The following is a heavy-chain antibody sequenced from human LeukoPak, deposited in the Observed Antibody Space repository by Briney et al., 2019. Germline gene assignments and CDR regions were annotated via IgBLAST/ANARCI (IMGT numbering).Heavy chain of an antibody. CDR2: INHSGST. Sequence: PSETLSLTCAVYGGSFSGYYWSWIRQPPGKGLEWIWEINHSGSTNYNPSPKSRVTISVDTSKNKFSLKLSSVTAADTAVYYCARGGSGYSYGYPLDYWGQGTLVTVSS. V-gene: IGHV4-34*01. D-gene: IGHD5-18*01. CDR3: ARGGSGYSYGYPLDY. CDR1: GGSFSGYY. J-gene: IGHJ4*02.